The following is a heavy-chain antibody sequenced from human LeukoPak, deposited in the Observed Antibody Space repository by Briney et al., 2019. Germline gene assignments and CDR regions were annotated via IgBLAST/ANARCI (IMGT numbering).Heavy chain of an antibody. D-gene: IGHD6-19*01. CDR1: GFKFDDYA. V-gene: IGHV3-43*02. CDR3: ARGGSSGWAPLDY. Sequence: PGGSLRLSCSPSGFKFDDYAMHWVRQAPEKGLEWVSFISGDGVSTSSVDSVRGRFTISRDNSKNSLYLQMHSLRTEDSALYYCARGGSSGWAPLDYWGQGTLVTVSS. J-gene: IGHJ4*02. CDR2: ISGDGVST.